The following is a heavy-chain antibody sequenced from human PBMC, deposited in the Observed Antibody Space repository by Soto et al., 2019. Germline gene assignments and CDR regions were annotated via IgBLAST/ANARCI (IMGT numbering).Heavy chain of an antibody. CDR1: GHTFTSYG. J-gene: IGHJ5*02. CDR3: ARGTYYYDSSGPSGNWFDP. D-gene: IGHD3-22*01. Sequence: GASVKVSCKASGHTFTSYGISWVRQAPGQGLEWMGWMNPNSGNTGYAQKFQGRVTMTRNTSISTAYMELSSLRSEDTAVYYCARGTYYYDSSGPSGNWFDPWGQGTLVTVSS. CDR2: MNPNSGNT. V-gene: IGHV1-8*02.